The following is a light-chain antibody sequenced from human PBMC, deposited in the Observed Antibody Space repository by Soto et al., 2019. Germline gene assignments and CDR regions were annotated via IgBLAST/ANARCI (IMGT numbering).Light chain of an antibody. V-gene: IGLV2-14*01. CDR2: DVS. J-gene: IGLJ2*01. CDR1: TSDVGGYNY. Sequence: QSVLTQPASVSGSPGQSITISCTGTTSDVGGYNYVSWYQQHPGKAPKLMIYDVSNRPSGVCNRFSGSKSGNTASLTISGLQAEAEADYYCSSYAINRDVGFGGGTKLTVL. CDR3: SSYAINRDVG.